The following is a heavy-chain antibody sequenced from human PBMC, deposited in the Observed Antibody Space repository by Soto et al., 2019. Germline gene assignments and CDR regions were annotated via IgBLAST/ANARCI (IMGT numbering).Heavy chain of an antibody. J-gene: IGHJ3*01. CDR1: GFIFSNFA. Sequence: GGSLRLSCVGSGFIFSNFAMHWVRQTPGKGLEWVALISNDGSKIFYTDSVKDRFTISRDNSRSTVYLQMNNLRSDEAAVYYCVAHLCCSYDCYQSAYDGWGREKLVTVSS. V-gene: IGHV3-30-3*01. CDR2: ISNDGSKI. D-gene: IGHD3-16*01. CDR3: VAHLCCSYDCYQSAYDG.